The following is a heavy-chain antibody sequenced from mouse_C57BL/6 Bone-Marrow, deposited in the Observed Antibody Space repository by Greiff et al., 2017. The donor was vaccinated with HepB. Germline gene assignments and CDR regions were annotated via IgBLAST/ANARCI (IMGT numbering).Heavy chain of an antibody. Sequence: QVHVKQSGAELVKPGASVKLSCKASGYTFTEYTIHWVKQRSGQGLEWIGWFYPGSGSIKYNEKFKDKATLTADKSSSTVYMELSRLTSEDSAVYFCARHEVVDYYGSSRYYAMDYWGQGTSVTVSS. V-gene: IGHV1-62-2*01. CDR1: GYTFTEYT. J-gene: IGHJ4*01. D-gene: IGHD1-1*01. CDR3: ARHEVVDYYGSSRYYAMDY. CDR2: FYPGSGSI.